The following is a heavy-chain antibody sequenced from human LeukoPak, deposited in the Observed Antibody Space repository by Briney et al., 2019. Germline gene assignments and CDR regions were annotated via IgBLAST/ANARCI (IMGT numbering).Heavy chain of an antibody. D-gene: IGHD2-15*01. V-gene: IGHV4-39*07. CDR3: RVGSPDY. Sequence: PSETLSLTCTVSGGSISSSSYYWGWIRQPPGKGLEWIGSIYYSGSTYYNPSLKSRVTISVDTSKNQFSLKLSSVTAADTAVYCCRVGSPDYWGQGTLVTVSS. CDR2: IYYSGST. J-gene: IGHJ4*02. CDR1: GGSISSSSYY.